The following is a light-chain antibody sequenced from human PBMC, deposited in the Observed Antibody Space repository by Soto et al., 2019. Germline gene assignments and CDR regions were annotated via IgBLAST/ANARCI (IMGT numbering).Light chain of an antibody. V-gene: IGLV2-14*03. Sequence: QSVLTQPASVSGSPEQSISISCTGTTSDVGAYNYVSWYQQYPGKAPKLIIYDVTNRPSGVSDRFSGSKSANTASLTVSGLQAEDEADYYCSSYTRSHSWVFGGGTKLTVL. J-gene: IGLJ3*02. CDR1: TSDVGAYNY. CDR2: DVT. CDR3: SSYTRSHSWV.